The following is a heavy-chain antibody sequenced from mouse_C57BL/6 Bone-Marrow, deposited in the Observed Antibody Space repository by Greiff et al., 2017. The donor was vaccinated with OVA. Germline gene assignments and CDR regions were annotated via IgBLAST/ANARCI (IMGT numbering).Heavy chain of an antibody. Sequence: VQLKESGPSLVRPSQTLSLTCTVTGFSINSDCYWIWIRQFPGNKLEYIGYTFYSGITYYNPSLESRTYITRDTSKNQFSLKLSSVTTEDTATYYCARYYGSSTWYFDVWGTGTTVTVSS. CDR3: ARYYGSSTWYFDV. CDR1: GFSINSDCY. J-gene: IGHJ1*03. D-gene: IGHD1-1*01. CDR2: TFYSGIT. V-gene: IGHV3-3*01.